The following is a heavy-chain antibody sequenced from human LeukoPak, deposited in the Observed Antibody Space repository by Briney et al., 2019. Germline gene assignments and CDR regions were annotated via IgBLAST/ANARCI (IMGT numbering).Heavy chain of an antibody. CDR1: GFTLSSYA. Sequence: PGGSLRLSCAASGFTLSSYAMSWVRQAPGKGLEWVSAISGSGGSTYYADSVKGRFTISRDNSKNTLYLQMNSLRAEDTAVYYCARGPGGRSGYYPLEDYYYYHYMDVWGKGTTVTVSS. J-gene: IGHJ6*03. CDR2: ISGSGGST. CDR3: ARGPGGRSGYYPLEDYYYYHYMDV. V-gene: IGHV3-23*01. D-gene: IGHD3-22*01.